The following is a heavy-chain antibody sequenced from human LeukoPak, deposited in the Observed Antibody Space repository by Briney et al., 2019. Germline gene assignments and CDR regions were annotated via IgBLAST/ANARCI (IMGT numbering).Heavy chain of an antibody. CDR3: ARGPYYYDSSGYYPSDAFDI. J-gene: IGHJ3*02. Sequence: PGGSLRLSCAASGFTVSSNYMSWVRQAPGKGLEWVSVIYSGGSTYYADSVKGRFTISRDNSKNTLYLQMNSLRAEDTAVYFCARGPYYYDSSGYYPSDAFDIWGQGTMVTVSS. V-gene: IGHV3-53*01. CDR2: IYSGGST. CDR1: GFTVSSNY. D-gene: IGHD3-22*01.